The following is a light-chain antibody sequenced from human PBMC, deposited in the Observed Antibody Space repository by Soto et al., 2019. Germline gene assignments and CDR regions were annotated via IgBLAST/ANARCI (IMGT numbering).Light chain of an antibody. CDR1: SGHSNYA. J-gene: IGLJ3*02. CDR3: QAWGEGIRV. V-gene: IGLV4-69*01. CDR2: VNSDGSH. Sequence: QLVLTQSPSASASLGASVNLTCTLISGHSNYAIAWHQLQPEKGPRYLMKVNSDGSHNKGDGIPDRFSGSSSGAERYLTISSLLSEDEADYYCQAWGEGIRVFGGGTKLTVL.